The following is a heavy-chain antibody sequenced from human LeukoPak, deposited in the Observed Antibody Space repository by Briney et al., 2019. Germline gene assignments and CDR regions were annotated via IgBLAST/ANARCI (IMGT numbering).Heavy chain of an antibody. D-gene: IGHD6-19*01. V-gene: IGHV4-59*12. Sequence: SETLSLTCTVSGGSISSYYWSWIRQPPGKGLEWIGYIYYSGSTNYNPSLKSRVTISVDTSKNQFFLKLSSVTAADTAVYYCARLAGDYFDYWGQGTLVTVSS. J-gene: IGHJ4*02. CDR1: GGSISSYY. CDR3: ARLAGDYFDY. CDR2: IYYSGST.